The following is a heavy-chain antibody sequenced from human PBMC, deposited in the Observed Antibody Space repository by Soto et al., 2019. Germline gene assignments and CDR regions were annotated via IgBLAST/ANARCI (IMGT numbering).Heavy chain of an antibody. D-gene: IGHD3-22*01. J-gene: IGHJ4*02. V-gene: IGHV1-2*02. CDR1: GYTFTGYY. Sequence: ASVKVSCKASGYTFTGYYMHWVRQAPGQGLEWMGWINPITGGTNYAPKFQGRVTMTRDTSITTAYMELSRLRSDDTAVYYCAINCYDSSDRDYLDYWGQGTPVTVSS. CDR2: INPITGGT. CDR3: AINCYDSSDRDYLDY.